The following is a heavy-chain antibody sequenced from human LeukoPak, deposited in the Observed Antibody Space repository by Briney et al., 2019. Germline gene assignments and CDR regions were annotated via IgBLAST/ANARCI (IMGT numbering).Heavy chain of an antibody. D-gene: IGHD3-16*01. V-gene: IGHV4-31*03. CDR1: GGSISSGGYY. CDR3: ATTVGSYSDY. CDR2: IYYSGST. J-gene: IGHJ4*02. Sequence: SQTLSLTCTVSGGSISSGGYYWSWIRQHPVKGLEWIGYIYYSGSTYYNPSLKSRVTMSVDTSENQFSLKLSSVTAADTAVYYCATTVGSYSDYWSQGTLVTVSS.